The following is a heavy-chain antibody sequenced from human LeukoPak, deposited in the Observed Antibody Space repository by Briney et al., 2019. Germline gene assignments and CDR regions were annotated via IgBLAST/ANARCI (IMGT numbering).Heavy chain of an antibody. V-gene: IGHV4-34*01. CDR3: ARGPYNWNYVRLKLFDY. J-gene: IGHJ4*02. Sequence: SETLSLTCAVYGGSFSGYYWSWIRQPPGKGLEWIGEINHSGSTNYNLSLKSRVTISVDTSKNQFSLKLSSVTAADTAVYYCARGPYNWNYVRLKLFDYWGQGTLVTVSS. CDR1: GGSFSGYY. CDR2: INHSGST. D-gene: IGHD1-7*01.